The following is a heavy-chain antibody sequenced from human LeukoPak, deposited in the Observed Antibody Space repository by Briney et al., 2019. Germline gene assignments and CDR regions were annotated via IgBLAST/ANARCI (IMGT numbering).Heavy chain of an antibody. Sequence: PGGSLSLSCAASGFTFSTYEMNWVRQAPGKGLEWVSYISDTGGTIYYADSVKGRFTISRDNAKNSLFLQMNGLRAEDTALYYCAKGGGDDYFYYYMDLWGKGTTVTVSS. CDR3: AKGGGDDYFYYYMDL. CDR1: GFTFSTYE. CDR2: ISDTGGTI. V-gene: IGHV3-48*03. J-gene: IGHJ6*03. D-gene: IGHD3-10*01.